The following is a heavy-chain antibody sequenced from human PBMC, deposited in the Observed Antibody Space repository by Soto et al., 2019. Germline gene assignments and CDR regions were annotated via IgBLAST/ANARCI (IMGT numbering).Heavy chain of an antibody. V-gene: IGHV3-33*01. J-gene: IGHJ4*02. Sequence: PGGSLRLSCAASGFTFSSYGMHWVRQAPGKGLEWVAVIWYDGSNKYYADSVKGRFTISRDNSKNTLYLQMNSLRAEDTAVYYCARGGYSSSWQYYFDYWGQGTLVTVSS. CDR1: GFTFSSYG. CDR2: IWYDGSNK. D-gene: IGHD6-13*01. CDR3: ARGGYSSSWQYYFDY.